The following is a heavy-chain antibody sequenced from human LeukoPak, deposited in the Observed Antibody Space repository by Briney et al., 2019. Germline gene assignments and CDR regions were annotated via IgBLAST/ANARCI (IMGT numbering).Heavy chain of an antibody. J-gene: IGHJ6*02. CDR1: GFTFGDYA. CDR3: TREGFWNGHDYYYYGMDV. Sequence: SGGSLRLSCTASGFTFGDYAMSWVRQAPGKGLEWVGFISSKAYGGTTEYAASVKGRFTISRDDSKNIAYLKMNSLKTEDTAVYYCTREGFWNGHDYYYYGMDVWGQGTTVTVSS. D-gene: IGHD3-3*01. V-gene: IGHV3-49*04. CDR2: ISSKAYGGTT.